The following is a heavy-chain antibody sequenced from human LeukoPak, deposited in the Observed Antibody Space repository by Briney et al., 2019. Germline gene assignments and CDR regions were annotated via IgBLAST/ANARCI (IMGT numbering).Heavy chain of an antibody. CDR1: GYTFSSYK. CDR3: ARDRGVTTVMDY. J-gene: IGHJ4*02. CDR2: ISAYNGNT. Sequence: GASVKVSCKASGYTFSSYKINWVRQAPGQGLEWMGWISAYNGNTNYAQKFQGRVTMTTDTSTSTAYMELRSLRSDDTAVYYCARDRGVTTVMDYWGQGTLVTVSS. D-gene: IGHD4-11*01. V-gene: IGHV1-18*01.